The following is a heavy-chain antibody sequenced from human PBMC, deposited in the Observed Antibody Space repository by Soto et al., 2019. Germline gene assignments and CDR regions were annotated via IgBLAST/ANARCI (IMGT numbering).Heavy chain of an antibody. J-gene: IGHJ4*02. CDR2: ISGSGGST. Sequence: GGSRSLSCAASGFTVSSYAMSWVRQAPGKGLEWVSAISGSGGSTYYADSVKGRFTISRDNSKNTLFLQMNGLRTEDTAMYYCARAPTSRLDYWGQGTLVTVSS. CDR3: ARAPTSRLDY. CDR1: GFTVSSYA. V-gene: IGHV3-23*01.